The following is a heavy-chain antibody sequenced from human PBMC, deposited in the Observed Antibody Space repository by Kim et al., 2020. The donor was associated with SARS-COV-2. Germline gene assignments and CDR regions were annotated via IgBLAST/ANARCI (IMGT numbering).Heavy chain of an antibody. J-gene: IGHJ6*04. V-gene: IGHV1-69*02. D-gene: IGHD3-3*01. CDR3: ATSPDDFWSGLV. Sequence: NYAQKFQGRVTITADKSTSTAYMELSSLRSEDTAVYYCATSPDDFWSGLVWGKGTTVTVSS.